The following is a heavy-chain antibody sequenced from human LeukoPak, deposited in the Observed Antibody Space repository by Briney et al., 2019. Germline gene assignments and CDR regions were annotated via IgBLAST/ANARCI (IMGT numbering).Heavy chain of an antibody. CDR1: GFTFSSYA. J-gene: IGHJ4*02. V-gene: IGHV3-23*01. CDR3: AKDLRWLQYGY. D-gene: IGHD5-24*01. Sequence: GGSLRLSCAASGFTFSSYAMSWVRQAPGKGLEWVSAISCSGGSTYYADSVKGRFTISRDNSKNTLYLQMNSLRAEDTAVYYCAKDLRWLQYGYWGQGTLVTVSS. CDR2: ISCSGGST.